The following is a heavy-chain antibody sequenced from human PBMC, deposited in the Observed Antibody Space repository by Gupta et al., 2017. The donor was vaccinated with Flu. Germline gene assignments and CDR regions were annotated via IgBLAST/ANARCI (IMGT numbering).Heavy chain of an antibody. V-gene: IGHV2-5*02. CDR2: IYWDDDK. D-gene: IGHD4-17*01. CDR3: AHRPPTLYGDYVGSVFDP. Sequence: QITLKESGPTLVKPTQTLTLTCTFSGFSLSTSGVGVGWIRQPPGKALEWLALIYWDDDKRYSPSLKSRLTITKDTSKNQVVLTMTNMDPVDTATYYCAHRPPTLYGDYVGSVFDPWGQGTLVTVSS. CDR1: GFSLSTSGVG. J-gene: IGHJ5*02.